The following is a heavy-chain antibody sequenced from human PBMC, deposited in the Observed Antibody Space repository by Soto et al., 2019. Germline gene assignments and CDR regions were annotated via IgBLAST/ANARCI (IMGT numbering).Heavy chain of an antibody. V-gene: IGHV3-7*03. J-gene: IGHJ4*02. CDR2: IKTDVIET. CDR1: GFTFSRFW. D-gene: IGHD3-10*01. Sequence: WGSLRLSCAASGFTFSRFWMSCVRQAPWKGLEWVANIKTDVIETHYVDSVKGRFTISRDNPKTSLFLQVNSLRVEDKAVYFCTSDRYPRFYHGSGSYPYYWGQGTPVTVSS. CDR3: TSDRYPRFYHGSGSYPYY.